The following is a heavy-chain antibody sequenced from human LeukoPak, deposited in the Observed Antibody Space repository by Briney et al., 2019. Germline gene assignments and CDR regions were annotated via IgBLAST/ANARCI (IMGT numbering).Heavy chain of an antibody. V-gene: IGHV3-48*01. CDR2: ISSSSRTI. CDR3: ARDCSRISCFDY. D-gene: IGHD2-2*01. J-gene: IGHJ4*02. CDR1: GFTFSSYN. Sequence: GGSLRLSCAASGFTFSSYNMNWVRQAPGKGLEWVSYISSSSRTIYYADSVRGRLTISRDNAKNSLYLQMNSLRAEDTAVYYCARDCSRISCFDYWGQGTLVTVSS.